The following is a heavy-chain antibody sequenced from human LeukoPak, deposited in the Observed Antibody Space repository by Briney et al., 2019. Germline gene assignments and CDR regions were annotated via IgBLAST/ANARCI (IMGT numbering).Heavy chain of an antibody. CDR1: GFTFSSYA. J-gene: IGHJ4*02. D-gene: IGHD4-11*01. CDR3: ARDHTVTTESVIHI. CDR2: ISYDGSNK. Sequence: GGSLRLSCAASGFTFSSYAMHWVRQAPGKGLEWVAVISYDGSNKYYADSVKGRFTISRDNSKNTLYLQMNSLRAEDTAVYYCARDHTVTTESVIHIWGQGTLVTVSS. V-gene: IGHV3-30-3*01.